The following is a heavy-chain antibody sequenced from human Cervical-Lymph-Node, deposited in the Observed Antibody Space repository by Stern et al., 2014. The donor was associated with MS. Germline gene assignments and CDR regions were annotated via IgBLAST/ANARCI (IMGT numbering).Heavy chain of an antibody. V-gene: IGHV1-69*12. CDR3: ATGGSRYFDY. D-gene: IGHD3-16*01. J-gene: IGHJ4*02. Sequence: QDQLVQSGAEVKKPGSSVKVSCKASGGTFSTYTFSWVRQAPGQGLEWMGGIVPVFPATNYAHKFKGRVTISADASTSTAYLDLTSLIVEDTAVYYCATGGSRYFDYWGQGTLVTVSS. CDR1: GGTFSTYT. CDR2: IVPVFPAT.